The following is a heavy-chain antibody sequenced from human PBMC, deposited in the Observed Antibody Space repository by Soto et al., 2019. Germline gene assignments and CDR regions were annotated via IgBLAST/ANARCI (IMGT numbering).Heavy chain of an antibody. CDR2: IYYSGST. V-gene: IGHV4-39*01. CDR1: GRSIRSRSYY. CDR3: ARHSTLLWFGELFDGAFDI. J-gene: IGHJ3*02. D-gene: IGHD3-10*01. Sequence: SETVSLTSTVSGRSIRSRSYYWGWIRLPPGKGLEWIGSIYYSGSTYYNPSLKSRVTISVDTSKNQFSLKLSSVTAADTAVYYCARHSTLLWFGELFDGAFDIWGQGTMVT.